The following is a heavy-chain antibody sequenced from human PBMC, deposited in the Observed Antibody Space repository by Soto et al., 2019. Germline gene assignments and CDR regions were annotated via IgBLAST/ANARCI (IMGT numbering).Heavy chain of an antibody. Sequence: GGSLRLSCAASGFTFSSYSMNWVRQAPGKGLEWVSYISSSSSTIYYADSVKGRFTTSRDNAKNSLYMQMNSLRAEDTAVYYCAREDIDEGEPNYTAYWAQGTLLTVSS. CDR3: AREDIDEGEPNYTAY. CDR2: ISSSSSTI. J-gene: IGHJ4*02. CDR1: GFTFSSYS. D-gene: IGHD3-16*01. V-gene: IGHV3-48*01.